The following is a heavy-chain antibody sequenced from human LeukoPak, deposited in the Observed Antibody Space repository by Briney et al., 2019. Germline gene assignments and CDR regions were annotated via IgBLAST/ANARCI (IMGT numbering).Heavy chain of an antibody. V-gene: IGHV4-38-2*01. J-gene: IGHJ4*02. CDR1: DSSISSGYF. Sequence: SQTLSLTCAVSDSSISSGYFWGWIRQPPGKGLEWIGTLYHSGSTYYNPSLKSRVAISLDTSKTQFSRKLSSVTAADTALYYCATLLSDYGAHYFDSWGQGVLVTVSS. D-gene: IGHD4-17*01. CDR3: ATLLSDYGAHYFDS. CDR2: LYHSGST.